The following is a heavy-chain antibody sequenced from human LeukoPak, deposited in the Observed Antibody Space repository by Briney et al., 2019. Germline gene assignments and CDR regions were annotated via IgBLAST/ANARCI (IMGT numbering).Heavy chain of an antibody. CDR1: GFNFSNYW. V-gene: IGHV3-7*01. CDR2: IKEDGSEK. CDR3: ARDETRRFDY. J-gene: IGHJ4*02. Sequence: PGGSLRLSCAASGFNFSNYWMTWVRQAPGKGLEWVANIKEDGSEKYYVDSVKGRFTISKDNAHNSLYLQMNSLRVEDTAVYYCARDETRRFDYWGQGTLVTVSS.